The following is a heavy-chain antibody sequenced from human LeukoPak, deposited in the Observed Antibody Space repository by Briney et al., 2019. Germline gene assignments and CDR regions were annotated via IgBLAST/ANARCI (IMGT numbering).Heavy chain of an antibody. CDR1: GFTFSSYD. CDR3: ARAASDSGWRHYDY. V-gene: IGHV3-13*01. Sequence: PGGSLRLSCAASGFTFSSYDMHWVRQATGKGLEWVSAIGTAGDTYYLGSVKGRFTISRENAKNSLYLQMNSLRAEDTAVYYCARAASDSGWRHYDYWAREPWSPSPQ. CDR2: IGTAGDT. D-gene: IGHD6-19*01. J-gene: IGHJ4*02.